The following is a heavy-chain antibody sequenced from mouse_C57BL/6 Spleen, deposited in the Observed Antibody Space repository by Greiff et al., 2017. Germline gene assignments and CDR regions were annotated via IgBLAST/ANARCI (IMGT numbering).Heavy chain of an antibody. CDR2: MSDGGSYT. Sequence: EVMLVESGGGLVKPGGSLKLSCAASGFTFSCYAMSWVRQTPEKRLEWVAIMSDGGSYTYYPDNVKGRFTISRDNAKNNLYLRMSHLKSEGTAMYCCARDGYYYAMDYWGQGTSVTGAS. CDR3: ARDGYYYAMDY. CDR1: GFTFSCYA. J-gene: IGHJ4*01. V-gene: IGHV5-4*01.